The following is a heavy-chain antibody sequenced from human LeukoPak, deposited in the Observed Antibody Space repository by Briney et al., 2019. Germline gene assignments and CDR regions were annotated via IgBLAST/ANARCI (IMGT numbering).Heavy chain of an antibody. Sequence: GGSLRLSCAASGFTFSSYAMYWVRQAPGKGLEWVAVISYDGSNKYYADSVKGRFTISRDNSKNTLYLQMNSLRAEDTAVYYCAKDLGLWSGYYTFDHWGQGTLVTVSS. J-gene: IGHJ4*02. CDR3: AKDLGLWSGYYTFDH. CDR2: ISYDGSNK. CDR1: GFTFSSYA. V-gene: IGHV3-30-3*01. D-gene: IGHD3-3*01.